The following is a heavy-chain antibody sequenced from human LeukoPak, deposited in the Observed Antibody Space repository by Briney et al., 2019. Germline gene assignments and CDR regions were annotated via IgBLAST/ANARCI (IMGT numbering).Heavy chain of an antibody. D-gene: IGHD2-15*01. CDR3: ARVRGRQGDHRD. CDR1: GGSISSSSYY. V-gene: IGHV4-39*01. Sequence: SETLSLTCTVSGGSISSSSYYWGWIRQPPGKGLEWIGSIYYSGSTYYNPSLKSRVTISVDTSKNQLSLKLSSVTAADTAVYYCARVRGRQGDHRDWGQGTLVTVSS. J-gene: IGHJ4*02. CDR2: IYYSGST.